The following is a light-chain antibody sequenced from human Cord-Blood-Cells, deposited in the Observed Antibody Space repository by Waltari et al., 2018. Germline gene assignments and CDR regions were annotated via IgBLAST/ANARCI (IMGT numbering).Light chain of an antibody. V-gene: IGLV2-18*02. Sequence: QSALTQPPSVSGSPGQSVTISCTVTSRDVGSYHLVSWYQQPPGTAPKLMIYEVSKRPSGVPDRFSGSKSGNTASLTISGLQAEDEADYYCSSYTSSSTYVFGTGTKVTVL. CDR2: EVS. J-gene: IGLJ1*01. CDR3: SSYTSSSTYV. CDR1: SRDVGSYHL.